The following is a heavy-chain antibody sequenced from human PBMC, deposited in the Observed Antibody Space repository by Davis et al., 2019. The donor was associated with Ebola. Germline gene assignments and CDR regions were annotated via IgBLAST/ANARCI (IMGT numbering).Heavy chain of an antibody. CDR3: ARDQEHLGSSWTEGSDY. D-gene: IGHD6-13*01. J-gene: IGHJ4*02. Sequence: AASVKVSCKASGYTFTSYAMNWVRQAPGQGLEWMGWINTNTGNPTYAPSFTGRFVFSLDTSVSTAYLQISSLKAEDTAVYYCARDQEHLGSSWTEGSDYWGQGTLVTVSS. V-gene: IGHV7-4-1*02. CDR2: INTNTGNP. CDR1: GYTFTSYA.